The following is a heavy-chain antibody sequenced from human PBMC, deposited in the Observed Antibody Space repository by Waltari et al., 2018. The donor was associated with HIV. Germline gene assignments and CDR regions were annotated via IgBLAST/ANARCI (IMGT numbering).Heavy chain of an antibody. CDR1: GFPFSRAA. Sequence: VQLLASGGGLVPPGATLRPSCAAPGFPFSRAALCWGRQALGKGLEWVSAIRGSGGSTDYADAVKGRFTISRDNSKNTLYLQMNSLRAEDTAVYYCAKGHYDFWSGSYYYGMDVWGQGTTVTVSS. D-gene: IGHD3-3*01. J-gene: IGHJ6*02. CDR3: AKGHYDFWSGSYYYGMDV. V-gene: IGHV3-23*01. CDR2: IRGSGGST.